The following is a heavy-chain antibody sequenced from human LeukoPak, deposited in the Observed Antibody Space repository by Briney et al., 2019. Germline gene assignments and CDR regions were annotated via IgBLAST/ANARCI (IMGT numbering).Heavy chain of an antibody. J-gene: IGHJ4*02. Sequence: PETLSLTCTVPVYSITSGYYWDWIRQPPGKGLEWIGRIYHSGSTYYNPCLNRRVTISVDTSKCQFSLKLSSATAADTAVYYCASTGERHIFDNWGQGTLVTVSS. D-gene: IGHD1-1*01. CDR1: VYSITSGYY. V-gene: IGHV4-38-2*02. CDR2: IYHSGST. CDR3: ASTGERHIFDN.